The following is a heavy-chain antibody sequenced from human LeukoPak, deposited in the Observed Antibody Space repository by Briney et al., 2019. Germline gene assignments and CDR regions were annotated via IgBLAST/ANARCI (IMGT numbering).Heavy chain of an antibody. D-gene: IGHD4-11*01. V-gene: IGHV3-48*01. CDR2: ISSSGTI. Sequence: GGSLRLSCAASGFTFSSYSMNWVRQAPGKGLEWVSYISSSGTIYYVDSVKGRFTISRDNAKNSLYLQMNSLRAEDTAVYYCAREWPRADYIFDYWGQGTLVTVSS. CDR3: AREWPRADYIFDY. CDR1: GFTFSSYS. J-gene: IGHJ4*02.